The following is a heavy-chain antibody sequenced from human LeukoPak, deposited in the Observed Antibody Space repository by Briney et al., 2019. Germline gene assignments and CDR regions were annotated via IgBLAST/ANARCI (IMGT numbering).Heavy chain of an antibody. CDR3: ARVLRSSVGSIAVAGTAAFDI. CDR2: NNPNSGGT. Sequence: ASVKVSCKASGYTFTGYYMHWVRQAPGQGLEWMGGNNPNSGGTNYAQKVQGRVNMTRDTSNSTAYMELSRLRSDDTAVYYCARVLRSSVGSIAVAGTAAFDIWGQGTMVTVSS. V-gene: IGHV1-2*02. CDR1: GYTFTGYY. J-gene: IGHJ3*02. D-gene: IGHD6-19*01.